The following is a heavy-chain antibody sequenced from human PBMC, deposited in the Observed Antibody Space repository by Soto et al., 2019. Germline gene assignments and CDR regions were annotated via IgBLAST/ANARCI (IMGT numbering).Heavy chain of an antibody. CDR2: IIPIFGTA. V-gene: IGHV1-69*13. Sequence: GASVKVSCKASGGTFSSYAISWVRQAPGQGLEWMGGIIPIFGTANYAQKFQGRVTITADESTSTAYMELSSLRSEDTAVYYCARARFDYYDSSGPFDYWGQGTMVTAPQ. CDR1: GGTFSSYA. CDR3: ARARFDYYDSSGPFDY. D-gene: IGHD3-22*01. J-gene: IGHJ4*02.